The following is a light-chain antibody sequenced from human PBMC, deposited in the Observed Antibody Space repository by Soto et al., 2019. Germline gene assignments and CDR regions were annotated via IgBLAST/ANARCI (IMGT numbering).Light chain of an antibody. V-gene: IGKV1-27*01. CDR1: QGIRNN. CDR2: AAS. CDR3: QKYFSVPFT. J-gene: IGKJ3*01. Sequence: DIQMTQSPSSLSASAGDRVTITCRASQGIRNNLAWYQQKPGEVPKLLIYAASTLQSGVPSRFSGSGSGTDFTLTISSLQPEDVATYYCQKYFSVPFTFCPGTKVVIK.